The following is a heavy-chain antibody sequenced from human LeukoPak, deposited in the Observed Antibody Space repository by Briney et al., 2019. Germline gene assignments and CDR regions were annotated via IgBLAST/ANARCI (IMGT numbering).Heavy chain of an antibody. D-gene: IGHD6-13*01. CDR3: ARWGIAAAGTMWGPDAFDI. Sequence: GGSLRLSCAASGFTFSSYSMNWVRQAPGKGLEWISSISSSSSYIYYADSVKGRFTISRVNAKNSLYLQMNSLRAEDTAVYYCARWGIAAAGTMWGPDAFDIWGQGTMVTVSS. CDR2: ISSSSSYI. V-gene: IGHV3-21*01. CDR1: GFTFSSYS. J-gene: IGHJ3*02.